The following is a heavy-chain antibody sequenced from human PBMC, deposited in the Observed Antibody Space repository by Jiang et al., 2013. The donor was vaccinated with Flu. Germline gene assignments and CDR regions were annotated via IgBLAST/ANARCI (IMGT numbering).Heavy chain of an antibody. Sequence: GAEVKKPGESLRISCKGSGYSFTSYWISWVRQMPGKGLEWMGRIDPSDSYTNYSPSFQGHVTISADKSISTAYLQWSSLKASDTAMYYCARHKEGWWVHRIAARSWFDPWGQGTLVTVSS. CDR2: IDPSDSYT. V-gene: IGHV5-10-1*01. D-gene: IGHD6-6*01. CDR3: ARHKEGWWVHRIAARSWFDP. CDR1: GYSFTSYW. J-gene: IGHJ5*02.